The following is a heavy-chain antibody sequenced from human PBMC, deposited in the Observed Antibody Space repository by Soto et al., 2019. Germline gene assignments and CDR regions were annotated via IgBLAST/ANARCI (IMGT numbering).Heavy chain of an antibody. D-gene: IGHD2-15*01. Sequence: EVQLVESGGGLVKPGGSLRLSCAASGFNFNSYTINWVRQAPGKRLGWLSSISSSGYIFFTDSVRGRCTISRDHDNTSVYLQINSLRAEDTAVYFCARDCSGGSCYPGMDVWGQGTTVTVSS. CDR3: ARDCSGGSCYPGMDV. CDR1: GFNFNSYT. V-gene: IGHV3-21*01. J-gene: IGHJ6*02. CDR2: ISSSGYI.